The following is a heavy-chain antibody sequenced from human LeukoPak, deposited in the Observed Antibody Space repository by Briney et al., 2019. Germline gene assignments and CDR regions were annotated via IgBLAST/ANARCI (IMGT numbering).Heavy chain of an antibody. J-gene: IGHJ4*02. CDR3: ARDGNQKSLAN. V-gene: IGHV3-66*01. CDR1: GFTVRSNY. CDR2: IDSGAGS. D-gene: IGHD1-26*01. Sequence: PGGSLRLSCAVSGFTVRSNYMSWVRQAPGKGLEWVSLIDSGAGSYYADSVKGRFTTSRDNSKNTVFLQMNRLRAEDTAVYYCARDGNQKSLANWGQGTLVTVSS.